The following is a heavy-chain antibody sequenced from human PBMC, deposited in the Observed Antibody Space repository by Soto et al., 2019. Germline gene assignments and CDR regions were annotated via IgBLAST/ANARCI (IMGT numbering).Heavy chain of an antibody. CDR3: ARIPLYYYYGMDV. J-gene: IGHJ6*02. CDR1: GGSISSSNW. CDR2: IYHSGST. V-gene: IGHV4-4*02. Sequence: PSETLSLTCAVSGGSISSSNWWSWVRQPPGKGLEWIGEIYHSGSTNYNPSLKSRVTISVDKSKNQFSLKLSSVTAADTAVYYCARIPLYYYYGMDVWGQGTTVTVSS.